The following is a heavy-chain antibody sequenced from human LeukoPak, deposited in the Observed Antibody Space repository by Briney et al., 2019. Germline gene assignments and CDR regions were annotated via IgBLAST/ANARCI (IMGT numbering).Heavy chain of an antibody. Sequence: PGGSLRLSCAASGFTFSSYWMSWVRQAPGKGLEGVANIKQDGSEKYYVDSVKGRFTISRDNAKNSLCLQMNSLRAEDTAVYYCARVLRESSSSDYYFDYWGQGTLVTVSS. CDR1: GFTFSSYW. V-gene: IGHV3-7*01. CDR3: ARVLRESSSSDYYFDY. D-gene: IGHD6-6*01. J-gene: IGHJ4*02. CDR2: IKQDGSEK.